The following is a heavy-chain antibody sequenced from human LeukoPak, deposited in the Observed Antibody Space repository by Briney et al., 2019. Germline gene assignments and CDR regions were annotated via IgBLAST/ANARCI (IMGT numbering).Heavy chain of an antibody. CDR3: AGAYYDFTSPFDY. CDR1: GGSISSGDYY. V-gene: IGHV4-30-4*08. D-gene: IGHD3-3*01. CDR2: IYYSGST. J-gene: IGHJ4*02. Sequence: SETLSLTCTVSGGSISSGDYYWSWIRQPPGKGLEWIGYIYYSGSTYYNPSLKSRVTISVDTSKNQFSLKLSSVTAADTAVYYCAGAYYDFTSPFDYWGQGTLVTVSS.